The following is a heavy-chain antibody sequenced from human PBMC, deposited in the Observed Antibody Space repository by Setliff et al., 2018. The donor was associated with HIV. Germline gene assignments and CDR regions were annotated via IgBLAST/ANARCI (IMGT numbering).Heavy chain of an antibody. V-gene: IGHV4-39*01. J-gene: IGHJ4*02. CDR3: AMGSSGYPFDY. D-gene: IGHD3-22*01. Sequence: SETLSLTCTVAGGSTSSSSYYWGWIRQPPGKGLDWIGSMSYTGTTYDNPSLKSRVTISVDTSKNQFSLKLTSVTAADAAVYFCAMGSSGYPFDYWGQGSLVTVSS. CDR1: GGSTSSSSYY. CDR2: MSYTGTT.